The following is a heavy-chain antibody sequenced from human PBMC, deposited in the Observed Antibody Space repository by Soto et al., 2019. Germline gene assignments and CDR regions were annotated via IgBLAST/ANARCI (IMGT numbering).Heavy chain of an antibody. CDR1: GFIFSSYA. Sequence: QVQLVESGGGVVQPGMSLRLSCAASGFIFSSYAVHWVRQAPGKGLEWVAVITYDGRKKYYAVSVKGRFTISRDNSKNTLYLQMSALGADDTAVYLCATGAPDGDFFDDWGQGTLVTVSS. J-gene: IGHJ4*02. CDR3: ATGAPDGDFFDD. CDR2: ITYDGRKK. V-gene: IGHV3-30*11. D-gene: IGHD1-26*01.